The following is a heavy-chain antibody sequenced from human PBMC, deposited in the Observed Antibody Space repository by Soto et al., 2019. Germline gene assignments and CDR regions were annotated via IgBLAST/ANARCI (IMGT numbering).Heavy chain of an antibody. Sequence: QIQLVQSAAEVKKPGASVKVSCKTNGYSVNTYGITWVRQAPGQGLEWMGWISVYNGDTKYAQKFQGRVTMTTDTPTSTAYMELRSLRSDDTATYYCAGPFTGGDFDLAVWGQGTTVTVSS. V-gene: IGHV1-18*01. CDR3: AGPFTGGDFDLAV. D-gene: IGHD2-21*02. CDR1: GYSVNTYG. CDR2: ISVYNGDT. J-gene: IGHJ6*02.